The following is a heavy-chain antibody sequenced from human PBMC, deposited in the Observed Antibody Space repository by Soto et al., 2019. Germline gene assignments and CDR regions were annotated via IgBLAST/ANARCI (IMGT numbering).Heavy chain of an antibody. V-gene: IGHV3-48*01. CDR1: GFTFSSYS. Sequence: GGSLRLSCAASGFTFSSYSMNWVRQAPGKGLEWVSYISSSSSTIYYADSVKGRFTISRDNAKNSLYLQMNSLRAEDTAVYYCARVSGFYDILTGLDYWGQGTLVTAPQ. J-gene: IGHJ4*02. CDR3: ARVSGFYDILTGLDY. CDR2: ISSSSSTI. D-gene: IGHD3-9*01.